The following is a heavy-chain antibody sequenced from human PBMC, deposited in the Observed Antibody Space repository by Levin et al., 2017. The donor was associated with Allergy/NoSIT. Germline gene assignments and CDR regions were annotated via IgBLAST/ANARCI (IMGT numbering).Heavy chain of an antibody. J-gene: IGHJ4*02. CDR1: GFTFTSSA. V-gene: IGHV3-33*01. CDR2: IWFDGSIR. CDR3: VRDRNYYFDY. Sequence: LSLTCAAAGFTFTSSAMHWVRQAPGKGPESVAVIWFDGSIRDYEDSVKGRFAISRDNSKNTLYLEMNNLRAEDTATYYCVRDRNYYFDYWGQGTLVTVSA.